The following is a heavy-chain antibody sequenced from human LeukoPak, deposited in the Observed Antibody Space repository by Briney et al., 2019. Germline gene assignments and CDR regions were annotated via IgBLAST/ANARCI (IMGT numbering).Heavy chain of an antibody. V-gene: IGHV4-59*08. CDR2: IYYSGST. D-gene: IGHD3-3*01. CDR3: ARRNYDVLSGYYDAFDI. CDR1: GGSISSYY. J-gene: IGHJ3*02. Sequence: SETLSLTCTVSGGSISSYYWNWIRQPPGKGLEWIGYIYYSGSTNYNPSLKSRVTISVDTSKNQFSLKLTSVTAADTAVYYCARRNYDVLSGYYDAFDIWDQGTMVTVSS.